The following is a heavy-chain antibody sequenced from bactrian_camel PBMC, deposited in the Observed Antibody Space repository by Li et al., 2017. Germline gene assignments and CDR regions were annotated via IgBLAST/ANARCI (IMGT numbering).Heavy chain of an antibody. Sequence: QLVESGGGSVQAGGSLRLSCAASGYTYSRTCMGWFRQAPGKEREGVATIDLGDGTAWYADSVRGRFTISQDAAEKTTYLQMITLKPEDTATYYCAATEWDLEYGLTGNPDDYKYWGQGTQVTVS. CDR3: AATEWDLEYGLTGNPDDYKY. J-gene: IGHJ4*01. D-gene: IGHD4*01. CDR1: GYTYSRTC. CDR2: IDLGDGTA. V-gene: IGHV3S31*01.